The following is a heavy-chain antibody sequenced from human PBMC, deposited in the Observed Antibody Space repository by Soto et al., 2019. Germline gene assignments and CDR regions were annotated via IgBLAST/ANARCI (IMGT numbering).Heavy chain of an antibody. CDR2: IKKDGSEK. V-gene: IGHV3-7*01. J-gene: IGHJ6*02. D-gene: IGHD3-9*01. Sequence: QPGGSLRLSCAASGFTFSSYWMIWVRQAPGKGLEWVANIKKDGSEKYFVDSVKGRFTISRDNAKDSLYLQMNNLRAEDTAVYYCARKVLRYFDWLLYLDYYYGMDVWGQGTTVTVSS. CDR1: GFTFSSYW. CDR3: ARKVLRYFDWLLYLDYYYGMDV.